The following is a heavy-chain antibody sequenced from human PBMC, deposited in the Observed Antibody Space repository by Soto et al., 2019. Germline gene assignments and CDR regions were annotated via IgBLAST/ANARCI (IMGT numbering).Heavy chain of an antibody. J-gene: IGHJ4*02. Sequence: PVGSLRLSCAGSTFNFTSYSLNWVRQAPGKGLEWVSSISATSTYIFYADSVKGRFTISRDNAKNSVSLQTNSLRAEDTALYYCARVNSATGSMHFDHWGQGTLVTVSS. CDR1: TFNFTSYS. D-gene: IGHD3-10*01. CDR2: ISATSTYI. V-gene: IGHV3-21*01. CDR3: ARVNSATGSMHFDH.